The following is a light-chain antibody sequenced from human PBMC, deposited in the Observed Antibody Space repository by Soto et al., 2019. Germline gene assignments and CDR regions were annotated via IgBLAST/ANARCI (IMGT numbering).Light chain of an antibody. J-gene: IGLJ2*01. CDR1: SSNIGSHT. CDR3: AAWDDTLNAAV. Sequence: QSALTQPYSASGTPGQRVTISCSGSSSNIGSHTLNWYQQLPGSAPSLLIYSDNQRPSGVPDRFSGSTSGTSASLAISGLQSEAEAEYYCAAWDDTLNAAVFGGGTKLTVL. V-gene: IGLV1-44*01. CDR2: SDN.